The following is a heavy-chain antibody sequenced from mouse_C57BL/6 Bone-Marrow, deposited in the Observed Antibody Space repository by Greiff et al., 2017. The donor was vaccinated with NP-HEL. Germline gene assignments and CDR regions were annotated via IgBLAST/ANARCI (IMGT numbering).Heavy chain of an antibody. J-gene: IGHJ3*01. V-gene: IGHV5-4*03. CDR3: ARSNWDERFAY. CDR1: GFTFSSYA. CDR2: ISDGGSYT. Sequence: EVKVVESGGGLVKPGGSLKLSCAASGFTFSSYAMSWVRQTPEQRLEWVATISDGGSYTYYPENVKGRFTISRDNAKNNLYLQLSHLKSEDTAMYYCARSNWDERFAYWGQGTLVTVSA. D-gene: IGHD4-1*02.